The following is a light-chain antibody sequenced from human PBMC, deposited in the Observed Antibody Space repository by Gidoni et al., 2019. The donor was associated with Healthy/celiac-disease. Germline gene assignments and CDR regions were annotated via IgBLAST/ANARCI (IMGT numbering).Light chain of an antibody. CDR1: SSNIGAVYD. Sequence: QSVPTQPPSVSGAPGQRVTISCTGSSSNIGAVYDVHWYQQLPGTAPKLLIYGNSNRPSGVPDRFSGSKSGTSASLAITGLQAEDEADYYCQSYDSSLSGSVFGGGTKLTVL. CDR3: QSYDSSLSGSV. J-gene: IGLJ2*01. V-gene: IGLV1-40*01. CDR2: GNS.